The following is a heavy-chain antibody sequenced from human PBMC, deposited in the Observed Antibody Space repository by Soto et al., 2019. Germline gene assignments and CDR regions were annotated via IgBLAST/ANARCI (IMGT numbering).Heavy chain of an antibody. D-gene: IGHD2-21*02. V-gene: IGHV1-69*01. CDR2: IIPIFGTA. CDR3: ARFRYSGGDCPMNWFDP. J-gene: IGHJ5*02. Sequence: QVQLVQSGAEVKKPGSSVKVSCKASEGTFSSYAISWVRQAPGQGLEWMGGIIPIFGTANYAQKFQGRVTITADESTSTAYMELSSLRSEDTAVYYCARFRYSGGDCPMNWFDPWGPGTLVTVSS. CDR1: EGTFSSYA.